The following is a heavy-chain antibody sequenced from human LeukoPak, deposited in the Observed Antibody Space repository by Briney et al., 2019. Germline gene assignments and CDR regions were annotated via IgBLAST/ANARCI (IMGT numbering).Heavy chain of an antibody. CDR2: IYYSGST. CDR3: ARRNDPYYFDS. CDR1: GRSISSYY. V-gene: IGHV4-59*08. D-gene: IGHD3-16*01. J-gene: IGHJ4*02. Sequence: PSETLSLTCTVSGRSISSYYWSWIRQPPGKGLEWIGYIYYSGSTNYNPSLNSRLTISVDTSKNHFSLNLSSVTAADTAVCYCARRNDPYYFDSWGEGTLVTVSS.